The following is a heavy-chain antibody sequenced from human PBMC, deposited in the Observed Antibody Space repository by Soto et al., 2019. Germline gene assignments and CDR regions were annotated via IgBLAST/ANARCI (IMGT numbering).Heavy chain of an antibody. CDR2: ISSSSSTI. CDR1: GFTFSSYS. Sequence: HPWGSLRLSCAASGFTFSSYSMNWVRQAPGKGLEWVSYISSSSSTIYYADSVKGRFTISRDNAKNSLYLQMNSLRDEDTAVYYCANIAVAGRDYGGQGTLVTVSS. CDR3: ANIAVAGRDY. V-gene: IGHV3-48*02. J-gene: IGHJ4*02. D-gene: IGHD6-19*01.